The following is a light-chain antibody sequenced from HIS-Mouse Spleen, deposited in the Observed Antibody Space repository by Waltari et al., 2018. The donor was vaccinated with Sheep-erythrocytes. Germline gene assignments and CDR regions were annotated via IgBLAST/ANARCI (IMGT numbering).Light chain of an antibody. CDR3: CSYAGSYNHV. J-gene: IGLJ1*01. CDR1: SSAFGGYHY. CDR2: DVS. V-gene: IGLV2-11*01. Sequence: QSALTQPRSVSGSPGQSVTISCTGTSSAFGGYHYVPWYQQHPGKAPKLMIYDVSKRPSGVPDRFSGSKSGNTASLTISGLQAEDEADYYCCSYAGSYNHVFATGTKVTVL.